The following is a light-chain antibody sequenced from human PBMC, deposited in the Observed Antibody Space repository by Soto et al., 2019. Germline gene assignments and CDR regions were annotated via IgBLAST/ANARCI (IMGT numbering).Light chain of an antibody. Sequence: DIQMTQSPSSLSASGGDRLTITYRASQSISRYLNWYQHKPGKAPKLLXKAASSLERGVPSRFSGGGSWTDFTLIISSLQPDDFANYYCQQNYRATTWTFGQGTQVDI. CDR2: AAS. V-gene: IGKV1-39*01. CDR1: QSISRY. J-gene: IGKJ1*01. CDR3: QQNYRATTWT.